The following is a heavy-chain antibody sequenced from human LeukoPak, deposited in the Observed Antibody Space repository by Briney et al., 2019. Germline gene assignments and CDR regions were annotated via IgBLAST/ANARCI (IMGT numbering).Heavy chain of an antibody. CDR2: VNHSGST. CDR3: ARGGIPFSFDY. J-gene: IGHJ4*02. V-gene: IGHV4-34*01. CDR1: GGSFNGYS. Sequence: SETLSLTCAVSGGSFNGYSWSWIRQPPGKGLEWIGEVNHSGSTNYNPSLKSRVTISVDTSKNQFSLRLSSVTAADTAVYYCARGGIPFSFDYWGQGTLVTVSS. D-gene: IGHD3-10*01.